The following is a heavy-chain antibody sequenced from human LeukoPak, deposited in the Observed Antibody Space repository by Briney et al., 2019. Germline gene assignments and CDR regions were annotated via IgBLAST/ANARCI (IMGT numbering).Heavy chain of an antibody. CDR3: ARGENSGSYFGYFDS. CDR2: IDHTGRS. V-gene: IGHV4-34*01. CDR1: GGSFSGHY. Sequence: PSETLSLTCAVYGGSFSGHYWTWIRQPPGKGLEWIAEIDHTGRSTYNPSLTSRVTISKDSSKNQFSLSLGSVIAADTAVYFCARGENSGSYFGYFDSWAQGTPVTVSS. D-gene: IGHD3-10*01. J-gene: IGHJ5*01.